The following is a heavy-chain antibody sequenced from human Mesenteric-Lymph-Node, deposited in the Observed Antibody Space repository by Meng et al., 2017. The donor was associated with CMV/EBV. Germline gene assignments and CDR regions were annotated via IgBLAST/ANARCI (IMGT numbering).Heavy chain of an antibody. CDR1: GFSLTSSEMC. CDR3: ARMVHSYCSESTCDDMDV. D-gene: IGHD2-15*01. Sequence: SGPTLVKPTQTLTLTCTFTGFSLTSSEMCVSWVRQPPGKALEWLGSIYWDDDKYYSTSLRTRLTISKDTSKNQVVLSMTNMNPADTATYYCARMVHSYCSESTCDDMDVWGQGTTVTVSS. V-gene: IGHV2-70*11. J-gene: IGHJ6*02. CDR2: IYWDDDK.